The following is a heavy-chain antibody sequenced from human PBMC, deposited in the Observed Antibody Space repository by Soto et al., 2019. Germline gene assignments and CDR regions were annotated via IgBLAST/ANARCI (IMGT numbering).Heavy chain of an antibody. CDR1: GFPFRTFA. J-gene: IGHJ4*02. Sequence: HGGSLGLSCAASGFPFRTFAMHWVRQAPGKGLEWVAVISSDGFTQYYADSVKGRVAISRDNSKNTLFLQMSGLRPEDTAVYFCARAPTSRFDYWGQGTQVTVSS. V-gene: IGHV3-30*09. CDR3: ARAPTSRFDY. CDR2: ISSDGFTQ.